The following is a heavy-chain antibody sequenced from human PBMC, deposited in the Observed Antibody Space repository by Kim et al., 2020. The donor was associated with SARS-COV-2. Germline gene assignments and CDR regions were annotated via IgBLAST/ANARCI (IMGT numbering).Heavy chain of an antibody. CDR3: AKVVGSYHPYFLDY. J-gene: IGHJ4*02. Sequence: GVSLRLSCAASGFTFSTYAMSWVRQAPGKGLVWVSGIISSGDYTQYADSVKGRFTISRDNSKNTLYLQMNSLGGEDTALYYCAKVVGSYHPYFLDYWGPG. D-gene: IGHD1-26*01. CDR2: IISSGDYT. CDR1: GFTFSTYA. V-gene: IGHV3-23*01.